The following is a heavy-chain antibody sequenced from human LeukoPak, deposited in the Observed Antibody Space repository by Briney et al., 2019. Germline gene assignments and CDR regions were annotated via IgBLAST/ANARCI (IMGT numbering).Heavy chain of an antibody. CDR1: GFNFSSFG. CDR3: ARGANCSGGSCYTPHH. J-gene: IGHJ5*02. CDR2: ISFIIST. V-gene: IGHV3-21*01. D-gene: IGHD2-15*01. Sequence: GGSLRLSCAASGFNFSSFGVNWVRQGPGKGLEWVSGISFIISTWSADSVKGRFTISRDNAKDLLYLQMSSLRDEDTAVYYCARGANCSGGSCYTPHHWGQGTLVTVSS.